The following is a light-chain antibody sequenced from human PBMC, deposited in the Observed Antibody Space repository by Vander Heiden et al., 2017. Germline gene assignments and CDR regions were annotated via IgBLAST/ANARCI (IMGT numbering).Light chain of an antibody. J-gene: IGLJ2*01. V-gene: IGLV3-21*02. CDR3: QVWDSSSDHVV. CDR1: NIGRKS. CDR2: DAS. Sequence: SYVLTQPPSVPVAPGQPARITCWGNNIGRKSVHWYQQKPGQAPVLVVYDASDRPSGIPERFSGSNSGNTATLTISRVEAGDEADYYCQVWDSSSDHVVFGGGTKLTVL.